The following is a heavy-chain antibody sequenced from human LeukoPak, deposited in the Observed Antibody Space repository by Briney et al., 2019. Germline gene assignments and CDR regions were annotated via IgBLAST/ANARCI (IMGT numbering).Heavy chain of an antibody. V-gene: IGHV3-48*01. Sequence: GGSLRLSCAASGFTFSSYSMNWVRQAPGEGLEWVSYISSSSSTIYYADSVKGRFTISRDNSKNTLYLQMNSLRAEDTAVYYCAKDPPYYYGSGSYSSFRYFDYWGQGTLVTVSS. CDR1: GFTFSSYS. J-gene: IGHJ4*02. CDR2: ISSSSSTI. D-gene: IGHD3-10*01. CDR3: AKDPPYYYGSGSYSSFRYFDY.